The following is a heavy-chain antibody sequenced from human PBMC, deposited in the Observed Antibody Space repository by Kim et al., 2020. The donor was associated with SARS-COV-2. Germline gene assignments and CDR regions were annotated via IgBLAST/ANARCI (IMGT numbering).Heavy chain of an antibody. D-gene: IGHD6-19*01. Sequence: GGSLRLSCAASGFTFSSYAMSWVRQAPGKGLEWVSAISGSGGSTYYADSVKGRLTISRDNSKNTLYLQMNSLRAEDTAVYYCAKTKRADSSGWYFQPSVGMDVWGQGTTVTVSS. CDR1: GFTFSSYA. CDR3: AKTKRADSSGWYFQPSVGMDV. CDR2: ISGSGGST. V-gene: IGHV3-23*01. J-gene: IGHJ6*02.